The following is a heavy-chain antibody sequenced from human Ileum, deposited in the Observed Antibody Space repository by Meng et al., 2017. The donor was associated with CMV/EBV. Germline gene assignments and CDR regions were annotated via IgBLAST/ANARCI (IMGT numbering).Heavy chain of an antibody. CDR2: ITTSNSHT. Sequence: SCTASVSSITTYAIHCLRHAPDRLLECIRLITTSNSHTTYSLTFLGGVSFTTDTSANTAYMLLSSLLSADTAVYYCSISPSGSYYKFWGQGTLVTVSS. V-gene: IGHV1-3*04. D-gene: IGHD3-22*01. J-gene: IGHJ4*02. CDR1: VSSITTYA. CDR3: SISPSGSYYKF.